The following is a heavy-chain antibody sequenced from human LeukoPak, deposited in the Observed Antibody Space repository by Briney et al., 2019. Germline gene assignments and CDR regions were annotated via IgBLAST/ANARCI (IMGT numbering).Heavy chain of an antibody. CDR2: TRYDGSNK. J-gene: IGHJ6*03. CDR1: GFTFSSYG. V-gene: IGHV3-30*02. D-gene: IGHD3-3*01. CDR3: ARGARRPYYDFWSGYYWYYYYYMDV. Sequence: GGSLRLSCAASGFTFSSYGMYWVRQAPGKGLEWVAFTRYDGSNKYYADSVRGRFTISRDNSKNTLYLKMNSLRAEDTAVYYCARGARRPYYDFWSGYYWYYYYYMDVWGKGTTVTVSS.